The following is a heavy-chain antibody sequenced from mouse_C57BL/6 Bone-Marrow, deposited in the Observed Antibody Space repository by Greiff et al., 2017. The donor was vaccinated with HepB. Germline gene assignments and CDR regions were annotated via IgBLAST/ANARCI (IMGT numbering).Heavy chain of an antibody. Sequence: EVNVVESGGDLVKPGGSLKLSCAASGFTFSSYGMSWVRQTPDKRLEWVATISSGGSYTYYPDSVKGRFTISRDNAKNTLYLQMSSLKSEDTAMYYCESPSYYYGSYYFDYWGQGTTLTVSS. CDR1: GFTFSSYG. D-gene: IGHD1-1*01. V-gene: IGHV5-6*01. J-gene: IGHJ2*01. CDR3: ESPSYYYGSYYFDY. CDR2: ISSGGSYT.